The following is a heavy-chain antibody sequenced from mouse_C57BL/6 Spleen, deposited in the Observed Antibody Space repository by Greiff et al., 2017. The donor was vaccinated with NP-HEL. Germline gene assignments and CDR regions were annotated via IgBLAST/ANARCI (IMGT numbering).Heavy chain of an antibody. J-gene: IGHJ2*01. CDR3: ARGDHYYGSSSYYFDY. D-gene: IGHD1-1*01. Sequence: QVQLQQSGAELVKPGASVKISCKASGYAFSSYWMNWVKQRPGKGLEWIGQIYPGDGDTNYNGKFKGKATLTADKSSSTAYMQLSSLTSEDSAVYFCARGDHYYGSSSYYFDYWGQGTTLTVSS. CDR1: GYAFSSYW. CDR2: IYPGDGDT. V-gene: IGHV1-80*01.